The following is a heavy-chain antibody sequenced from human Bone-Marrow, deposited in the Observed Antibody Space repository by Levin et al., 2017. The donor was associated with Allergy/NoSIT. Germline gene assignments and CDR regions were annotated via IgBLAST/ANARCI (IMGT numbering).Heavy chain of an antibody. CDR1: GGTFSSYA. Sequence: GGSLRLSCKASGGTFSSYAISWVRQAPGQGLEWMGGIIPIFGTANYAQKFQGRVTITADESTSTAYMELSSLRSEDTAVYYCALRIAADIRYYYYGMDVWGQGTTVTVSS. D-gene: IGHD6-13*01. J-gene: IGHJ6*02. CDR3: ALRIAADIRYYYYGMDV. CDR2: IIPIFGTA. V-gene: IGHV1-69*01.